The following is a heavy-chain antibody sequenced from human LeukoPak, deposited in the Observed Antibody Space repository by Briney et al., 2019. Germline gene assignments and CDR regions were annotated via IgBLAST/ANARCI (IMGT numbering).Heavy chain of an antibody. V-gene: IGHV3-30*18. CDR3: AKGPLRGTAAAIDY. Sequence: PGKSLRLSCAASGFTFNNYGMHWVRQAPGKGLEWVAVISYDGRNKHYPDSVKGRFTISRDISTDTLWLQMDSLRTDDTAVYYCAKGPLRGTAAAIDYWGQGTLVTVSS. CDR2: ISYDGRNK. J-gene: IGHJ4*02. CDR1: GFTFNNYG. D-gene: IGHD2-2*01.